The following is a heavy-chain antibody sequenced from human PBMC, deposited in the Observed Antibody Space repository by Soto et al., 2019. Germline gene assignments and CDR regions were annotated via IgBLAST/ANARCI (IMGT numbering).Heavy chain of an antibody. Sequence: SETLSLTCAVYGGSFSGYYWSWIRQPPGKGLEWIGEINHSGSTNYNPSLKSRVTISVDTSKNQFSLKLSSVTAADTAVYYCARTYQLLWVSGFDPWGQGTLVTVSS. CDR3: ARTYQLLWVSGFDP. CDR1: GGSFSGYY. V-gene: IGHV4-34*01. J-gene: IGHJ5*02. CDR2: INHSGST. D-gene: IGHD2-2*01.